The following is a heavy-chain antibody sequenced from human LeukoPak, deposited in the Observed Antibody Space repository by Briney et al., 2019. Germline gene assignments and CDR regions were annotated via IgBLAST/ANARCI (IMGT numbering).Heavy chain of an antibody. V-gene: IGHV5-51*01. Sequence: GESLKISCQGSGYSFTTYWIGWVRQMPGKGLECMGIIYPGDSDTRYSPSFQGQVTISADKSINTAYLQWSSLKASATAMYYCARLGTYWSNYYFEYWGQGTLVTVSS. D-gene: IGHD3-10*01. CDR3: ARLGTYWSNYYFEY. J-gene: IGHJ4*02. CDR1: GYSFTTYW. CDR2: IYPGDSDT.